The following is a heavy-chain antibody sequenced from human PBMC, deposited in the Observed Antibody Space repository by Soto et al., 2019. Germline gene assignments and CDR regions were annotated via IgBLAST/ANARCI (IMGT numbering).Heavy chain of an antibody. Sequence: EGQLLESGGGLVQPGGSLRVSCAASGFTFSTYAMSWVRQAPGKGLVWVSAISAGGGSTYYADSVKGRFTISRDNSMNALYLQMNSLRIEDTAVYYCAHPRGYGVFDAYDIWGQGTMVTVSS. CDR3: AHPRGYGVFDAYDI. J-gene: IGHJ3*02. CDR1: GFTFSTYA. CDR2: ISAGGGST. D-gene: IGHD4-17*01. V-gene: IGHV3-23*01.